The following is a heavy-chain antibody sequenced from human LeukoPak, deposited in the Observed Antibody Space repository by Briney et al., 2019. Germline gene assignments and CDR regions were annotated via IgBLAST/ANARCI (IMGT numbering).Heavy chain of an antibody. J-gene: IGHJ4*02. CDR3: ARNSSGYYADY. V-gene: IGHV1-18*04. D-gene: IGHD3-22*01. CDR2: ISAYNGST. Sequence: VKVSCKASGYTFIGHYMHWVRQAPGQGLEWMGWISAYNGSTNYAQKLQGRVTMTTDTSTSTAYMELRSLRSDDTAIYYCARNSSGYYADYWGQGTLVTVSS. CDR1: GYTFIGHY.